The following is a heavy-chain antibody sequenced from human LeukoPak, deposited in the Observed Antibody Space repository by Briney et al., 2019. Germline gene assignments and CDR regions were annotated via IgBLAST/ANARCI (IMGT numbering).Heavy chain of an antibody. D-gene: IGHD2-8*01. CDR1: GIRFNDYW. CDR2: IKEDGGEM. J-gene: IGHJ4*02. CDR3: ASGMVEFDY. V-gene: IGHV3-7*01. Sequence: GGSLRLSCTVSGIRFNDYWMSWVRQAPGKGLEWVANIKEDGGEMYYVDSVKGRFIISRDNAKNSVYLQMNILRVEDTAVYYCASGMVEFDYWGQGTLVTVSS.